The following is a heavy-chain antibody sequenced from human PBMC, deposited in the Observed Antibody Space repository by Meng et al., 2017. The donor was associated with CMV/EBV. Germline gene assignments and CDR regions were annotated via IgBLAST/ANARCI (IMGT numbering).Heavy chain of an antibody. Sequence: QVAHGQSWGEVQKPGSSVKVSCKASGGTFSSYAISWVRQAPGQGLEWMGGIIPIFGTANYAQKFQGRVTITADESTSTAYMELSSLRSEDTAVYYCARRGSYYGSGSYYNWFDPWGQGTLVTVSS. J-gene: IGHJ5*02. CDR1: GGTFSSYA. CDR2: IIPIFGTA. V-gene: IGHV1-69*01. CDR3: ARRGSYYGSGSYYNWFDP. D-gene: IGHD3-10*01.